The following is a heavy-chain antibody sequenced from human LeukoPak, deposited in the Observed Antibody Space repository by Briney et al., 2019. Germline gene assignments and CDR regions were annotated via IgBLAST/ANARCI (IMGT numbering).Heavy chain of an antibody. CDR1: GYTFTDYY. CDR3: ASAIAVAGFDY. V-gene: IGHV1-69-2*01. Sequence: GASVKVSCKASGYTFTDYYMHRVQQAPGKGLEWMGRVDPEDGETIYAEKFQGRVTITADTSTDTAYMELSSLRSEDTAVYYCASAIAVAGFDYWGQGTLVTVSS. J-gene: IGHJ4*02. D-gene: IGHD6-19*01. CDR2: VDPEDGET.